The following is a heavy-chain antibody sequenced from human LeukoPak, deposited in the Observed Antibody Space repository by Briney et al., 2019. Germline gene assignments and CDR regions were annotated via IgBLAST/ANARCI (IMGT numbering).Heavy chain of an antibody. CDR2: INHNGNVN. CDR3: ARDGLFLCSPDYYYGMDV. CDR1: GFTFSSYW. J-gene: IGHJ6*02. D-gene: IGHD2-21*01. Sequence: GGSLRLSCAASGFTFSSYWMNWARQAPGKGLEWVASINHNGNVNYYVDSVKGRFTISRDNAKNSLYLQMNSLRAEDTAVYYCARDGLFLCSPDYYYGMDVWGQGTTVTVSS. V-gene: IGHV3-7*03.